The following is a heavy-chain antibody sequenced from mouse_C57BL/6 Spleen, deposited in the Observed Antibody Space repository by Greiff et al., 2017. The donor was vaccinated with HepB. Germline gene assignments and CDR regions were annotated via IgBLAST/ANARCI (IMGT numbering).Heavy chain of an antibody. V-gene: IGHV2-6-1*01. CDR2: IWSDGST. Sequence: VQRVESGPGLVAPSQSLTITCTVSGFSLTSYGVHWVRQPPGKGLEWLVVIWSDGSTTYNSALKSRLSISKDNSKSQVFLKMNSLQTDDTAMYYCARHGGYGSEGFAYWGQGTLVTVSA. J-gene: IGHJ3*01. CDR3: ARHGGYGSEGFAY. D-gene: IGHD1-1*01. CDR1: GFSLTSYG.